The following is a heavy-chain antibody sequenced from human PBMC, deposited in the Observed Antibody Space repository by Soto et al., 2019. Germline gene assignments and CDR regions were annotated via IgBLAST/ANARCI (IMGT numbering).Heavy chain of an antibody. CDR2: IDTSGTKI. CDR3: ASHYDMGSGYLSPVNY. CDR1: GYTFSDYY. D-gene: IGHD3-3*01. Sequence: PGESLKISCAASGYTFSDYYMSWIRQAPGKGLEWISYIDTSGTKIYYADSVKGRFTITRDNAKNSLYLEMNSLRDEDTAVFYWASHYDMGSGYLSPVNYGGQETLVTVSS. V-gene: IGHV3-11*01. J-gene: IGHJ4*02.